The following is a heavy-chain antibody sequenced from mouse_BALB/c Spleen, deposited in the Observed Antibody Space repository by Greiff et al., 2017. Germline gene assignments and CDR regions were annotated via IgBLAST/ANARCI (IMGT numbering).Heavy chain of an antibody. Sequence: VQRVESGPGLVAPSQSLSITCTVSGFSLTSYGVHWVRQPPGKGLEWLGVIWAGGSTNYNSALMSRLSISKDNSKSQVFLKMNSLQTDDTAMYYCARDPYGNAMDYWGQGTSVTVSS. CDR3: ARDPYGNAMDY. CDR1: GFSLTSYG. D-gene: IGHD2-1*01. J-gene: IGHJ4*01. V-gene: IGHV2-9*02. CDR2: IWAGGST.